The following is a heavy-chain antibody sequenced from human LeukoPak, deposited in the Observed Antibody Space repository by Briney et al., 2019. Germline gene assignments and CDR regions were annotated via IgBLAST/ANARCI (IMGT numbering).Heavy chain of an antibody. CDR2: ISYSSRAR. V-gene: IGHV3-48*01. Sequence: GRSLRLSCAASGLTFSSYNMNWVRQAPGKGLEWVSSISYSSRARYYPDSVKGRFTITRDNFKDSLYLQMDSLRAEDTAVYYCPRAYCSSTSSFGWGQGTLVTVSS. D-gene: IGHD2-2*01. CDR3: PRAYCSSTSSFG. J-gene: IGHJ4*02. CDR1: GLTFSSYN.